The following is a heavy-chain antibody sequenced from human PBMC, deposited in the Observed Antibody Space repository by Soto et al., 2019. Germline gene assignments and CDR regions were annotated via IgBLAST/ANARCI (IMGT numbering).Heavy chain of an antibody. CDR1: GFTFSSYA. CDR2: ISGSGGST. V-gene: IGHV3-23*01. D-gene: IGHD6-13*01. J-gene: IGHJ6*03. Sequence: GGSLRLSCAASGFTFSSYAMSWVHQAPGKGLEWVSAISGSGGSTYYADSVKGRFTISRANSKNTLYLQMNSLRAEDTAVYYCAKDNDVGAAAGPYYYYYYMDVWGKGTTGTVSS. CDR3: AKDNDVGAAAGPYYYYYYMDV.